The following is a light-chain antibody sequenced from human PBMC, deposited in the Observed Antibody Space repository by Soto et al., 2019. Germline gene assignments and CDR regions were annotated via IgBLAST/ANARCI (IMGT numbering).Light chain of an antibody. V-gene: IGKV1-39*01. CDR1: QSISTY. J-gene: IGKJ4*01. Sequence: DIQMTQSPSSLSASVGDRVTITCRASQSISTYLNWYQQKLGKAPKLLISGASSLQGGVPSRFSGSGSGTEFTLTISSLQPEDFATYYCQQGSFTLTFGVETNLEIK. CDR3: QQGSFTLT. CDR2: GAS.